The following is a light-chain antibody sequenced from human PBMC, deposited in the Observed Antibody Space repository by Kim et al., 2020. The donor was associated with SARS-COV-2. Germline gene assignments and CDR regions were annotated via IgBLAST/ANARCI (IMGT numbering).Light chain of an antibody. CDR1: QSILYSPNNRNY. J-gene: IGKJ4*01. CDR2: WAS. Sequence: TINCKSTQSILYSPNNRNYLSWYQQRPGQAPQLLIYWASTRDAGVPDRFSGSGSGTDFTLTISSLQAEDVAVYYCQQYYDTPITFGGGTKVDIK. CDR3: QQYYDTPIT. V-gene: IGKV4-1*01.